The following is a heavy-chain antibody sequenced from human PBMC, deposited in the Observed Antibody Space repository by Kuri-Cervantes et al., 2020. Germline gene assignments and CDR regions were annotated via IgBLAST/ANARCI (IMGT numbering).Heavy chain of an antibody. CDR1: GFTFSSYW. V-gene: IGHV3-7*01. Sequence: GESLKISCAASGFTFSSYWMSWVRQAPGKGLEWVANIKQDGSEKYYVDSVKGRFTIPRGNAKNSLYLQMNSLTAEDTAVYYCARLYYYDSSGYYYVAPAAFDIWGQGTMVTVSS. CDR3: ARLYYYDSSGYYYVAPAAFDI. D-gene: IGHD3-22*01. CDR2: IKQDGSEK. J-gene: IGHJ3*02.